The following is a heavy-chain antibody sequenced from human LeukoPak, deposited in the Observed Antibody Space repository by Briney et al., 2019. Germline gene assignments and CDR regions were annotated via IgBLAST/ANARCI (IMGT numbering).Heavy chain of an antibody. V-gene: IGHV1-3*01. J-gene: IGHJ4*02. D-gene: IGHD6-19*01. Sequence: ASVKVSCKASGCTFTSYAMHWVRQAPGQRLEWMGWINAGNGNTKYSQKFQGRVTITRDTSASTAYMELSSLRSEDTAVYYCARDKGPGCFDYWGQGTLVTVSS. CDR1: GCTFTSYA. CDR2: INAGNGNT. CDR3: ARDKGPGCFDY.